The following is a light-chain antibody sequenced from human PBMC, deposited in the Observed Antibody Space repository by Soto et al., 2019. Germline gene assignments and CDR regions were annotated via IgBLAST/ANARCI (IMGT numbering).Light chain of an antibody. J-gene: IGKJ2*02. V-gene: IGKV3-20*01. CDR2: GAS. CDR1: QSVTGRY. CDR3: QQYGSSPRT. Sequence: EIVLTQSPGTLSLSPGERATLSCRASQSVTGRYLAWYQQKPGQAPRLLIYGASSRATGIPDRFSGSGSGTDFTLTISRLESEDVAVYYCQQYGSSPRTFGQGTKLEIK.